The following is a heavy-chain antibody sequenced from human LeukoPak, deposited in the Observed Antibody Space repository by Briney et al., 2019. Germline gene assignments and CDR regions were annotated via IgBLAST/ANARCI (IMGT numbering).Heavy chain of an antibody. V-gene: IGHV4-34*01. CDR2: INHSGST. D-gene: IGHD6-6*01. Sequence: SETLSLTCTVSGGSISSYYWSWIRQPPGKGLEWIGEINHSGSTNYNPSLKSRVTISVDTSKNQFSLKLSSVTAADTAVYYCARGVGASRAARPYYYYMDVWGKGTTVTVSS. J-gene: IGHJ6*03. CDR1: GGSISSYY. CDR3: ARGVGASRAARPYYYYMDV.